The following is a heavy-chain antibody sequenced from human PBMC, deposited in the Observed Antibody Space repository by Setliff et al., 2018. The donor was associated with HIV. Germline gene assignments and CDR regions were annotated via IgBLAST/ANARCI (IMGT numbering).Heavy chain of an antibody. CDR1: GASISNSNSY. CDR3: ARDPWVRGVIMAPDY. CDR2: IYYSGST. V-gene: IGHV4-39*07. Sequence: SETLSPTCTVYGASISNSNSYWGWIRQPPGKRLEWLGTIYYSGSTYYNTSLKSRVTISVDTSKNQFSLKLSSVTAADTAVYYCARDPWVRGVIMAPDYWGQGTLVTVSS. J-gene: IGHJ4*02. D-gene: IGHD3-10*01.